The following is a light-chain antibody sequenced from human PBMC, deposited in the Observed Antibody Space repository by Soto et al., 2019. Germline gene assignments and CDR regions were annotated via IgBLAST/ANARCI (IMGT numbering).Light chain of an antibody. Sequence: DIQMTQSPSSLSASVGDRVTITCRASQSVSNHLNWYQQKPGKATKLMIYASSSLQSGVPSRFSGSGSETDFTITISSLQPEDFATYYCQQSHSNIQDLTFGGGTKVEIK. J-gene: IGKJ4*02. CDR2: ASS. CDR3: QQSHSNIQDLT. V-gene: IGKV1-39*01. CDR1: QSVSNH.